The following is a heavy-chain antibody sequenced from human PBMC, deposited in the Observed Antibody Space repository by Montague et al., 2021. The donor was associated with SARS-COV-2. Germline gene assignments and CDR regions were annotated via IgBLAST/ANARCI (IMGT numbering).Heavy chain of an antibody. Sequence: SLRLSCAASGFTFGDYAMHWVRQAPGKGLEWVSGISWNSGSIGYADSVKGRFTISRDNAKNSLYLQMNSLRAEDTALYYCAKVMGLRTEFGLDAFDIWGQGTMVTVSS. D-gene: IGHD3-10*01. CDR1: GFTFGDYA. J-gene: IGHJ3*02. CDR3: AKVMGLRTEFGLDAFDI. CDR2: ISWNSGSI. V-gene: IGHV3-9*01.